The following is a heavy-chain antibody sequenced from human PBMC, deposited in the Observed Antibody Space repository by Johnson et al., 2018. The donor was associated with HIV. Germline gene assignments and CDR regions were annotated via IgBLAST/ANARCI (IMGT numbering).Heavy chain of an antibody. CDR3: ARDHAAVITMIGNDAFDI. D-gene: IGHD3-22*01. CDR1: GFTFSNYD. J-gene: IGHJ3*02. Sequence: VQLVESGGGLVQPGGSLRLSCAVSGFTFSNYDMHWVRQATGKGLEWVSPIYIGGDTYYADSVKGRFTISRDNAKNSLYLQMNSLRAEDTAVYYCARDHAAVITMIGNDAFDIWGQWTMVTVSS. CDR2: IYIGGDT. V-gene: IGHV3-13*01.